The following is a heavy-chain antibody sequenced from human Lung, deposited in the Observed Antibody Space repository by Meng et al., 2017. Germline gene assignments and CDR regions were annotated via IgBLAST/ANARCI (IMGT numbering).Heavy chain of an antibody. D-gene: IGHD3-10*01. CDR2: LGAHDGDN. CDR3: ARGTPGRSYSDY. CDR1: DYTFTGYG. V-gene: IGHV1-18*01. Sequence: QVQPVQSGPEVKKPGASVKVSCKASDYTFTGYGVSWVRQAPGQGIEWMAWLGAHDGDNSQGPEVQGRVTVSADRPTATAYMELRSLRSDDTAVYYCARGTPGRSYSDYWGQGTLVTVSS. J-gene: IGHJ4*02.